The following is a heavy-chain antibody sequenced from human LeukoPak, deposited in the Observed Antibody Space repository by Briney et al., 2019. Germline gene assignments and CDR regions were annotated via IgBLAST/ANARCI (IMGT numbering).Heavy chain of an antibody. CDR2: INPSGGST. D-gene: IGHD2-21*02. CDR1: GYTFTSYY. CDR3: ARDRGSKRVAYCGGDCYIGYFDL. Sequence: GASVKVSCKASGYTFTSYYMHWVRQAPGQGLEWMGIINPSGGSTSYAQKFQGRVTMTRDTSTSTVYMELSSLRSEDTAVYYCARDRGSKRVAYCGGDCYIGYFDLWGCGTLVTVSS. V-gene: IGHV1-46*01. J-gene: IGHJ2*01.